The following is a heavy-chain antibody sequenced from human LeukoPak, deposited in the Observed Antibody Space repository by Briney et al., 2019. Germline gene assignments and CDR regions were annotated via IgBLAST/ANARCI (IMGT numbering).Heavy chain of an antibody. V-gene: IGHV4-34*01. CDR3: ARERGQAYSYGSPLDY. D-gene: IGHD5-18*01. CDR1: GGSFSGYY. CDR2: INHSGST. Sequence: SETLSLTCAVYGGSFSGYYWSWIRQPPGKGLEWIGEINHSGSTNYNPSLKSRVTISVDTSKNQFSLKLSSVTAADTAVYYCARERGQAYSYGSPLDYWGQGTLVTVSS. J-gene: IGHJ4*02.